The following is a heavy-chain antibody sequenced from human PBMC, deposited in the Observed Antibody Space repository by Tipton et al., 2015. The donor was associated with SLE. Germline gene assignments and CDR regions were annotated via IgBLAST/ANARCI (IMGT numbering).Heavy chain of an antibody. CDR3: ARDRASHRMGGIDY. J-gene: IGHJ4*02. D-gene: IGHD3-16*01. CDR1: GGSISSSSYY. V-gene: IGHV4-39*07. CDR2: IYYSEST. Sequence: TLSLTCTVSGGSISSSSYYWGWIRQPPGKGLEWIGSIYYSESTYYNPSLKSRVTISVDTSKNQFSLKLSSVTAADTAVYYCARDRASHRMGGIDYWGQGTLVTVSS.